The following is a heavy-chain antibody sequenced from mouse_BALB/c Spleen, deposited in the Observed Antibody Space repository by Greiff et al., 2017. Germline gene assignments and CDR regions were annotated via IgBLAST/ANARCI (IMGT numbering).Heavy chain of an antibody. CDR3: ARRTTVVVHFDY. J-gene: IGHJ2*01. Sequence: EVQLVESGGDLVKPGGSLKLSCAASGFTFSSYGMSWVRQTPDKRLEWVATISSGGSYTDYPDSVKGRCTISRDNAKNTMYLQMGSLKSEDTAMYYCARRTTVVVHFDYWGQGTTLTVSS. V-gene: IGHV5-6*01. D-gene: IGHD1-1*01. CDR2: ISSGGSYT. CDR1: GFTFSSYG.